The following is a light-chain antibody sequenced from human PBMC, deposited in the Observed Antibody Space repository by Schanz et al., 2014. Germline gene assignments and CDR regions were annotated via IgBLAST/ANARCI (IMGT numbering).Light chain of an antibody. Sequence: EIVLTQSPATLSLSPGERATLSCRASQSVSSYLAWYQQKLGQAPRLLIYDASNRATGMPARFSGSGSGTDFTLTISSLEPEDFAIYYCQHYHSSSWTFGQGTRVEVK. J-gene: IGKJ1*01. V-gene: IGKV3-11*01. CDR1: QSVSSY. CDR3: QHYHSSSWT. CDR2: DAS.